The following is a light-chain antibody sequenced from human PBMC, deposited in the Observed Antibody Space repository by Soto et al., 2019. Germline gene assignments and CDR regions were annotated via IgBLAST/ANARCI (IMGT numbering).Light chain of an antibody. CDR3: QQYGISPYS. V-gene: IGKV3-20*01. Sequence: ESVLTQSPGTLSLSPGEGATLSCRASQSVRRGYLAWYQQKPGQAPRLLIYGTSSRATGVPDRFSGSGSGTDFTLTISRLAREYFAFYYCQQYGISPYSFGQGTKVEIK. J-gene: IGKJ2*03. CDR2: GTS. CDR1: QSVRRGY.